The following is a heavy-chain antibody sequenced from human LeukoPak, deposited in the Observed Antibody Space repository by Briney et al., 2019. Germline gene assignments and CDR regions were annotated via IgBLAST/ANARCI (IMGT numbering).Heavy chain of an antibody. J-gene: IGHJ4*02. Sequence: PGGSLRLSCAASGFTSSSYAMSWVRQAPGKGLEWVSAISGSGGSTYYADSVKGRFTISRDNSKNTLYLQMNSLRAEDTAVYYCAKDKQLWLLRYFDYWGQGTLVTVSS. CDR1: GFTSSSYA. D-gene: IGHD5-18*01. V-gene: IGHV3-23*01. CDR3: AKDKQLWLLRYFDY. CDR2: ISGSGGST.